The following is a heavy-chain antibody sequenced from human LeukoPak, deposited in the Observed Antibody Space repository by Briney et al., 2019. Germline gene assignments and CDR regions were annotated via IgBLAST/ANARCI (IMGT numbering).Heavy chain of an antibody. V-gene: IGHV3-9*03. CDR2: ISWNSGSI. CDR1: GFTFDDYA. D-gene: IGHD2-2*01. J-gene: IGHJ4*02. Sequence: PGRSLRLSCAASGFTFDDYAMHWVRQAPGKGLALVSGISWNSGSIGYADSVKGRFTISRDNAKNSLYLQMNSLRAEDMALYYCAKGATDIVVVPADYFDYWGQGTLVTVSS. CDR3: AKGATDIVVVPADYFDY.